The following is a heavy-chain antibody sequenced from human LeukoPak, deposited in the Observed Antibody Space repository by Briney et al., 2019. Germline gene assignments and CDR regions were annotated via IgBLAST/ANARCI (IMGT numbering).Heavy chain of an antibody. CDR1: GYTFTGYY. J-gene: IGHJ4*02. CDR3: ARDLAYYGSGSYYYDY. CDR2: INPNSGGT. D-gene: IGHD3-10*01. V-gene: IGHV1-2*02. Sequence: ASVKVSCKASGYTFTGYYMHWVRQAPGQGLEWMGWINPNSGGTNYVQKFQGRVTMTRDTSISTAYMELSRLRSDDTAVYYCARDLAYYGSGSYYYDYWGQGTLVTVSS.